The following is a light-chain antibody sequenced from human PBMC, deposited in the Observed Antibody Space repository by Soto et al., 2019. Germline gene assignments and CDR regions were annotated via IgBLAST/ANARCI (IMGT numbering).Light chain of an antibody. Sequence: IELTQSPSSLSAWVGDKVTVTSGASQTISTWMAWYQQKPGKAPKLLVYDASTLQSGVASRFSGSGSGTEFTLIISALQSDDSATYYCQQYTNTNNPWMFGQGTKVDIK. CDR1: QTISTW. CDR2: DAS. J-gene: IGKJ1*01. V-gene: IGKV1-5*01. CDR3: QQYTNTNNPWM.